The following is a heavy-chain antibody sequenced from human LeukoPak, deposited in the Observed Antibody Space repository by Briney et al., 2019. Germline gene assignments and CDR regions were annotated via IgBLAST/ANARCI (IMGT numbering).Heavy chain of an antibody. CDR1: GFTFSSYA. CDR2: ISYDGGNK. Sequence: GGSLRLSCAASGFTFSSYAMHRVRQAPGKGLEWVAVISYDGGNKYYADSVKGRFTIPRDNSKNTLYLQMNSLRAEDTAVYYCARLAIAVAGDAFDIWGQGTMVTVSS. D-gene: IGHD6-19*01. V-gene: IGHV3-30-3*01. J-gene: IGHJ3*02. CDR3: ARLAIAVAGDAFDI.